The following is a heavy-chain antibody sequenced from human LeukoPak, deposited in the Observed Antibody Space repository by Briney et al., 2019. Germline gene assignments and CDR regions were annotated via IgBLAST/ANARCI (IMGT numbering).Heavy chain of an antibody. Sequence: AGSLRLSCAASGFTVSSNYMSWVRQAPGKGLEWVSVVYSGGSTHYADSVKGRFTISRDNSKNTLYLHMNSLRAEDTAVYYCATADSGSYYSGFDYRGQGTLVTVSS. CDR1: GFTVSSNY. D-gene: IGHD1-26*01. CDR2: VYSGGST. J-gene: IGHJ4*02. V-gene: IGHV3-66*01. CDR3: ATADSGSYYSGFDY.